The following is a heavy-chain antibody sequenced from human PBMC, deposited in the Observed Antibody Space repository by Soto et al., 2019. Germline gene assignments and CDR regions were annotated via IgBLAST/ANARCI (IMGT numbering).Heavy chain of an antibody. CDR2: ISYDGSNK. CDR1: GFTFSSYG. D-gene: IGHD1-7*01. CDR3: AKDQSGTENNWFDP. V-gene: IGHV3-30*18. Sequence: QVQLVESGGGVVQPGRSLRLSCAASGFTFSSYGMHWVRQAPGKGLEWVAVISYDGSNKYYADSVKGRFTISRDNSKNTLYLQMNSLRAEDTAVYYCAKDQSGTENNWFDPWGQGTLVTVSS. J-gene: IGHJ5*02.